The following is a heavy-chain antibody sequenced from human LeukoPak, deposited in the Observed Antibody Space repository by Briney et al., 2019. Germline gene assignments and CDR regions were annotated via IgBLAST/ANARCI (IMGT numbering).Heavy chain of an antibody. CDR1: GGTFSSYA. D-gene: IGHD2-15*01. Sequence: SVKVSCKASGGTFSSYAISWVRQAPGQGLEWMGRIIPILGIANYAQKFQGRVTITADKSTSTAYMELSSLRSEDTAVYYCARDPVVVAASNFDYWGQGTLATVSS. CDR2: IIPILGIA. CDR3: ARDPVVVAASNFDY. V-gene: IGHV1-69*04. J-gene: IGHJ4*02.